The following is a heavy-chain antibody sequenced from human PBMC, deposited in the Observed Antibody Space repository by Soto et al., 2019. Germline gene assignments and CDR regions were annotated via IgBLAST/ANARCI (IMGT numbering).Heavy chain of an antibody. Sequence: GGSLRLSCAASGFTFSSYAMHWVRQAPVKGLEWVAVISYDGSNKYYADSVKGRFTISRDNSKNTLYLQMNSLRAEETAVYYCAKEIHYGDRSYYYGMDVWGQGTTVTVSS. CDR2: ISYDGSNK. CDR3: AKEIHYGDRSYYYGMDV. J-gene: IGHJ6*02. CDR1: GFTFSSYA. D-gene: IGHD4-17*01. V-gene: IGHV3-30-3*01.